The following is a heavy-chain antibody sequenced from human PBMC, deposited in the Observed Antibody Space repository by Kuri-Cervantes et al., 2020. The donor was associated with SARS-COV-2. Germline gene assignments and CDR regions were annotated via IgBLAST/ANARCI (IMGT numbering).Heavy chain of an antibody. CDR3: ARDSRYCSSTSCMNWFDP. CDR2: INPNNGDT. Sequence: ASVKVSCKASGYTFTGNYIHWVRQAPGHGLEWMGRINPNNGDTSYAQKFQGRVTITADESTSTAYMELSSLRSEDTAVYYCARDSRYCSSTSCMNWFDPWGQGTLVTVSS. D-gene: IGHD2-2*01. V-gene: IGHV1-2*06. J-gene: IGHJ5*02. CDR1: GYTFTGNY.